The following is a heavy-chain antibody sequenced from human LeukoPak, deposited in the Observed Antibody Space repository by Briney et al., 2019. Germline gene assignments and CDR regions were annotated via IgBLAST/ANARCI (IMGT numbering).Heavy chain of an antibody. V-gene: IGHV4-59*01. CDR2: IYCSGST. Sequence: HSETLSVTCTVPVGSTRSFYWSWIRHPPGEGLGWIGYIYCSGSTNYNAYLKSRVTISLDTSGNQLFLKLTSVTAADTAVYYCARDPRWRATTGTTAAFDIWGQGTMVTVSS. D-gene: IGHD1-1*01. CDR3: ARDPRWRATTGTTAAFDI. J-gene: IGHJ3*02. CDR1: VGSTRSFY.